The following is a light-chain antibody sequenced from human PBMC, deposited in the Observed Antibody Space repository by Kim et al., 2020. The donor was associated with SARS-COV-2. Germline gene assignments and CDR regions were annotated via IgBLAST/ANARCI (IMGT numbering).Light chain of an antibody. V-gene: IGLV1-44*01. CDR1: RSNIESNT. Sequence: GQRVTISCSGSRSNIESNTVNWYQHLPDTAPKLLIYLDDRRPSGVPDRFSASKSGTSASLAISGLRSEDEATYYCSTWDNNLTGQVFGGGTQLTVL. J-gene: IGLJ2*01. CDR2: LDD. CDR3: STWDNNLTGQV.